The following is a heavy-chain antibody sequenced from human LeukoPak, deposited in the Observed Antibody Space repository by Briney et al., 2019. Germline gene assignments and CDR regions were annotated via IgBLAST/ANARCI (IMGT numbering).Heavy chain of an antibody. CDR2: ISGSGGST. Sequence: PGGSLRLSCAASGFTFSSYAMSWVRQAPGKGLEWVSAISGSGGSTYYANSVKGRLTISRDNSKNTLYLQMNSLRAEDTAVYYCAKAFSGGGGATPPSHWGQGPRVTVSS. CDR3: AKAFSGGGGATPPSH. CDR1: GFTFSSYA. J-gene: IGHJ4*02. V-gene: IGHV3-23*01. D-gene: IGHD1-26*01.